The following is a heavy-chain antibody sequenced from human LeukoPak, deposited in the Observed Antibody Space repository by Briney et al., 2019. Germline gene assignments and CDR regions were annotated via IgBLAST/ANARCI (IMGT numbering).Heavy chain of an antibody. CDR1: GFTFDEYG. J-gene: IGHJ4*02. D-gene: IGHD3-10*01. Sequence: RSGGSLRLSCAASGFTFDEYGMSWVRQAPGKGLEWVSGINWSGGSTGYADSVKGRFTISRDNAKNSLYLQMNSLRAEDTALYYCASWVWFGELRYWGQGTLVTVSS. CDR3: ASWVWFGELRY. V-gene: IGHV3-20*04. CDR2: INWSGGST.